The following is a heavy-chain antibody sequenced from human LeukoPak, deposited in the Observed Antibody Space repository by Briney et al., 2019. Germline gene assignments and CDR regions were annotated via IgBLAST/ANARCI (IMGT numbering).Heavy chain of an antibody. Sequence: GGSLRLSCAASGFTFSSYWMSWVRQAPGKGLEWVSYISSSSSTIYYADSVKGRFTISRDNAKNSLYLQMNSLRADDTAIYYCTYDHFDSWGQGTLVTVSS. V-gene: IGHV3-48*01. J-gene: IGHJ4*02. CDR1: GFTFSSYW. CDR2: ISSSSSTI. CDR3: TYDHFDS. D-gene: IGHD2-21*01.